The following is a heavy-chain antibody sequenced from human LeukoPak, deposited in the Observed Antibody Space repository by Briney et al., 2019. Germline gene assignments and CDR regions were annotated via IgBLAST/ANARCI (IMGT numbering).Heavy chain of an antibody. J-gene: IGHJ3*02. Sequence: GASVKVSCKASGYTFTSNYMHWVRQAPGQGLEWMGIINPSGGTTIYAQKFQGRVTMTRDTSTSTVYMELSSLRSEDTAVYYCARVKSYYYDTSDKDAFDIWGQGTMVTVSS. V-gene: IGHV1-46*01. CDR3: ARVKSYYYDTSDKDAFDI. D-gene: IGHD3-22*01. CDR1: GYTFTSNY. CDR2: INPSGGTT.